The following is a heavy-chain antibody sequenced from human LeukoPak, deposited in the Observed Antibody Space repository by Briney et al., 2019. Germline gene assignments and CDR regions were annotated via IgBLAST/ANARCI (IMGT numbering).Heavy chain of an antibody. D-gene: IGHD3-10*01. CDR2: TSSDLNVK. J-gene: IGHJ4*02. CDR1: GFTFRNYD. CDR3: AREGYYGSGSPPSLYFDY. Sequence: GGSLRLSCAASGFTFRNYDIHWVRQAPGKGLEWVAVTSSDLNVKLYADSVKGRFTISRDNSRSTLYLQMNSLRPEDTAIYYCAREGYYGSGSPPSLYFDYWGQGTLVTVSS. V-gene: IGHV3-30-3*01.